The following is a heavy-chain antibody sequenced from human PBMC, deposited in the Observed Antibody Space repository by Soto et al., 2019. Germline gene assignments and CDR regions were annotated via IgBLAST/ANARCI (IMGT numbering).Heavy chain of an antibody. D-gene: IGHD3-10*01. CDR2: ISSSSSYI. Sequence: PGGSLRLSCAASGFTFSSYSMNWVRQAPGKGLEWVSSISSSSSYIYYADSVKGRFTISRDNAKNSLYLQMNSLRAEDTAVYYCAKSMVRGVIIPYFQHLGQGTLVTVSS. CDR3: AKSMVRGVIIPYFQH. V-gene: IGHV3-21*01. J-gene: IGHJ1*01. CDR1: GFTFSSYS.